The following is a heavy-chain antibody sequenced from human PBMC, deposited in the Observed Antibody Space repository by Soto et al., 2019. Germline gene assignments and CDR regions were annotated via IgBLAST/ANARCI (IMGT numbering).Heavy chain of an antibody. J-gene: IGHJ4*02. CDR1: GGTFNNYP. CDR3: ASSYGISWYGDY. D-gene: IGHD6-13*01. V-gene: IGHV1-69*01. CDR2: ISPKLGTA. Sequence: QVQLVQSGAEVKKPGSSVKVSCKASGGTFNNYPVTWVRQAPGQGLEWMGGISPKLGTANYAQKFEGRVTITADESTSTAYMELSSLRSEDTAVYYCASSYGISWYGDYWGQGTLVTVSS.